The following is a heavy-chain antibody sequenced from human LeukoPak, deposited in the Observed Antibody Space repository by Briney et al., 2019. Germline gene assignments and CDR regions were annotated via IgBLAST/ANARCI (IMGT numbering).Heavy chain of an antibody. Sequence: ASVKVSCKASGGTFSSYAISWVRQAPGQGHEWMGGTIPIFGTANYAQKFQGRVTITADESTSKAYMELSSPRSEDTAVYYCASVYYDFWSGYYMDVWGKGTTVTVSS. CDR1: GGTFSSYA. CDR2: TIPIFGTA. D-gene: IGHD3-3*01. V-gene: IGHV1-69*13. CDR3: ASVYYDFWSGYYMDV. J-gene: IGHJ6*03.